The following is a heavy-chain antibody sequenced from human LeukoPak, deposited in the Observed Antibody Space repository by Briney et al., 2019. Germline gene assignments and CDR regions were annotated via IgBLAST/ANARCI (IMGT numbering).Heavy chain of an antibody. J-gene: IGHJ4*02. CDR3: ASTEYSSNYYSDY. CDR2: ISGSGGST. CDR1: GYTFSSYG. V-gene: IGHV3-23*01. D-gene: IGHD6-13*01. Sequence: SGGSLRVSCAASGYTFSSYGMSWVRQAPGKGLEWVSAISGSGGSTYYADSVKGRFTISRDNSKNTLYLQMNSLRAEDTAVYYCASTEYSSNYYSDYWGQGTLVTVSS.